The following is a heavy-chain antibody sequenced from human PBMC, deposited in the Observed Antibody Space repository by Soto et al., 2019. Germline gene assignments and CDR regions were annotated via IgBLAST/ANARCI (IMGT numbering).Heavy chain of an antibody. CDR1: GGSMNRSY. D-gene: IGHD5-18*01. Sequence: SETLSHTCTVSGGSMNRSYRSWMPQPPGKGLEWIGYIYYSGSTNYNPSLKSRVTISVDTSKNQFSLKLSSVTAADTAVYYCATNARDTAMVEDAFDIWGQGTMVT. CDR3: ATNARDTAMVEDAFDI. J-gene: IGHJ3*02. V-gene: IGHV4-59*01. CDR2: IYYSGST.